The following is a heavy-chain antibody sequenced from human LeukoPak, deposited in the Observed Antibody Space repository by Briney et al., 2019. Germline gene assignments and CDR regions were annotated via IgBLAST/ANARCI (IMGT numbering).Heavy chain of an antibody. V-gene: IGHV4-4*02. CDR1: GGSISSSNW. J-gene: IGHJ3*02. Sequence: PSGTLSLTCAVSGGSISSSNWWSWVRQPPGKGLEWIGEIYHSGSTNYNPSLKSRVTISVDKSKNQFSLKLSSVTAADTAVYYCARVHLTYYYDSSGYLNAFDIWGQGTMVTVSS. CDR3: ARVHLTYYYDSSGYLNAFDI. D-gene: IGHD3-22*01. CDR2: IYHSGST.